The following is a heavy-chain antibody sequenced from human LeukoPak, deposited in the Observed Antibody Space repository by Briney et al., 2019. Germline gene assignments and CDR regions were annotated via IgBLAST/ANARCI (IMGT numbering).Heavy chain of an antibody. CDR1: GFTFSSYG. CDR2: ISYDGSNK. J-gene: IGHJ6*02. D-gene: IGHD3-10*01. CDR3: VRGDGAMDV. V-gene: IGHV3-30*03. Sequence: GGSLRLSCAASGFTFSSYGMHWVRQAPGKGLEWVAVISYDGSNKYYADSVKGRFTISRENARNSLYLQMNSLGAGDTAVYYCVRGDGAMDVWGQGTTVIVS.